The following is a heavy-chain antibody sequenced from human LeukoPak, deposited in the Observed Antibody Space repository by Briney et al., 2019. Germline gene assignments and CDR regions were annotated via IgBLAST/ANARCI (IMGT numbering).Heavy chain of an antibody. Sequence: PGGSLRLSCAASGFSVSSIYMSWIRQPPGKGLEWIGYIYYGGSTNYNPSLESRVSISIDTSKNQFSLKLSSVTAADTAVYYCARDMVDRDMVKSLGWFDPWGQGTLVTVSS. CDR1: GFSVSSIY. CDR3: ARDMVDRDMVKSLGWFDP. CDR2: IYYGGST. D-gene: IGHD5-18*01. J-gene: IGHJ5*02. V-gene: IGHV4-59*02.